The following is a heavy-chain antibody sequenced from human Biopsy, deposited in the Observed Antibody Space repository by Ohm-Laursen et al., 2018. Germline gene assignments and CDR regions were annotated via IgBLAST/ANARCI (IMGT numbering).Heavy chain of an antibody. CDR3: ARNVRLEMTDHSGVTTYSRYFAMDA. J-gene: IGHJ6*02. CDR1: GFTFTDYD. V-gene: IGHV3-11*01. D-gene: IGHD1-1*01. Sequence: SLRLSCAPSGFTFTDYDISWVRHVPGQGLEWLALISTSSTTIYYADSVRGRFFISRDDAKNSVSLEMSSLRADDTALYFCARNVRLEMTDHSGVTTYSRYFAMDAWGRGTTVTVSS. CDR2: ISTSSTTI.